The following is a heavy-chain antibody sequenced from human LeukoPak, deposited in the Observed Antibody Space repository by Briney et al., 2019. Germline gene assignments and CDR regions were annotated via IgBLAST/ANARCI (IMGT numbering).Heavy chain of an antibody. Sequence: SVKVSCKASGGTFSSYAISWVRQAPGQGLEWMGGIIPIFGTANYAQKFQGRVTITTDESTSTAYMEPSSLRSEDTAVYYCARDRKVAARQGAFDIWGQGTMVTVSS. V-gene: IGHV1-69*05. CDR2: IIPIFGTA. D-gene: IGHD6-6*01. CDR3: ARDRKVAARQGAFDI. J-gene: IGHJ3*02. CDR1: GGTFSSYA.